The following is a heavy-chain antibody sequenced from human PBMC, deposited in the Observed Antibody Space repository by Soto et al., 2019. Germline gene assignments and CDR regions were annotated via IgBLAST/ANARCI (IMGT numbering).Heavy chain of an antibody. CDR3: ASDLYNSGCDN. CDR2: MNPDSGNT. D-gene: IGHD6-19*01. V-gene: IGHV1-8*02. J-gene: IGHJ4*02. CDR1: GYTFTSYD. Sequence: QVQLVQSGAEVKKPGASVKVACKAVGYTFTSYDFNWVRQATGQGLEWMGWMNPDSGNTGYAQKFQGRVTMTRNTSISTVDMELSSLRSEDTAVYYCASDLYNSGCDNWGQGTLVTVSS.